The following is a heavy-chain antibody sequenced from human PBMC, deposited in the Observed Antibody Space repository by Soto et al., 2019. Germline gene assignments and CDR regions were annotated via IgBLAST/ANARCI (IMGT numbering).Heavy chain of an antibody. CDR3: ARERGNSSGWYLWVY. CDR2: IIPIFGTA. V-gene: IGHV1-69*12. Sequence: QVQLVQSGAEVKKPGSSVKVSCKASGGTFSSYAISWVRQAPRQGLEWMGGIIPIFGTANYAQKFQGRVTLTADESTSTADMELSSLRSEDTAVYYCARERGNSSGWYLWVYWGQGTLVTVSS. J-gene: IGHJ4*02. CDR1: GGTFSSYA. D-gene: IGHD6-19*01.